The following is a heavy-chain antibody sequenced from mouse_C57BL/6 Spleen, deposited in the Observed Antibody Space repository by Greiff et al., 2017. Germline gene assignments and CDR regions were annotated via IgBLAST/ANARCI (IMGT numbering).Heavy chain of an antibody. CDR1: GFTFSDYY. J-gene: IGHJ2*01. CDR3: ARAWGNCLDY. CDR2: INYDGSST. Sequence: EVKVVESEGGLVQPGSSMKLSCTASGFTFSDYYMAWVRQVPEKGLEWVANINYDGSSTYYLDSLKSRFIISRDNAKNILYLQMSSLKSEDTATYYCARAWGNCLDYWGQGTTLTVSS. D-gene: IGHD2-1*01. V-gene: IGHV5-16*01.